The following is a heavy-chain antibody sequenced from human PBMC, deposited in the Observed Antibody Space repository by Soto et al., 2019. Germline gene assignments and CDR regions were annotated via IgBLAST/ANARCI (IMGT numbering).Heavy chain of an antibody. CDR1: GFIFNSHA. J-gene: IGHJ6*02. CDR2: ISASGVTT. V-gene: IGHV3-23*01. CDR3: ARDFGAMVRGGLDV. Sequence: EVQLLESGGGLVQPGGSLRLSCAASGFIFNSHAMSWVRQAPGKGLEWVSGISASGVTTYYADSVKGRFTISRDNSKNTLYLKMIGLRAEDPAVYYCARDFGAMVRGGLDVWGQGATVTVSS. D-gene: IGHD3-10*01.